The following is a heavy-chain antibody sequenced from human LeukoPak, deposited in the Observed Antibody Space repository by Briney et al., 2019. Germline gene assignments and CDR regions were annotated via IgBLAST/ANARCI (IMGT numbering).Heavy chain of an antibody. D-gene: IGHD1-26*01. Sequence: GGSLRLSCAASGFTLSSYEMNWVRQAPGKGLEWVSYISSSGSTIYYADSVKGRFTISRDNAKNSLYLQMNSLRAEDTAVYYCARDRLGATYFDYWGQGTLVTVSS. CDR1: GFTLSSYE. CDR2: ISSSGSTI. V-gene: IGHV3-48*03. J-gene: IGHJ4*02. CDR3: ARDRLGATYFDY.